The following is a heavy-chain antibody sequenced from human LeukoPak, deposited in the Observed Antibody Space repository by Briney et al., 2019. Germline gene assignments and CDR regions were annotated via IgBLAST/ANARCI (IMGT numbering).Heavy chain of an antibody. V-gene: IGHV3-33*01. Sequence: GGSLRLSCAASGFTFSSYGMHWVRQAPGKGLEWVAVIWYDGSNKYYADSVKGRFTISRDNSKNTLYLQMNSLRAEDTAVYYCARDQSKAWSLDYWGQGTLVTDSS. D-gene: IGHD2-8*02. J-gene: IGHJ4*02. CDR3: ARDQSKAWSLDY. CDR1: GFTFSSYG. CDR2: IWYDGSNK.